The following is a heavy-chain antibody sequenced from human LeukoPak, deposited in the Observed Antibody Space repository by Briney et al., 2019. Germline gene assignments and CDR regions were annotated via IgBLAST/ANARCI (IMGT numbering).Heavy chain of an antibody. CDR2: IYYSGST. CDR1: GGSISSSSYY. CDR3: ARRRSSDYYLDF. D-gene: IGHD3-22*01. J-gene: IGHJ4*02. V-gene: IGHV4-39*01. Sequence: SETLSLTCTVSGGSISSSSYYWGWIRQPPGKGLEWIGSIYYSGSTYYNPSLKSRVTISVDTSKNQFSLKLRSVTAADTAVYYCARRRSSDYYLDFWGQGTVVTVSS.